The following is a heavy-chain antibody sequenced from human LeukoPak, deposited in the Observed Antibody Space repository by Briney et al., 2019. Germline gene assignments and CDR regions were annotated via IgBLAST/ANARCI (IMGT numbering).Heavy chain of an antibody. V-gene: IGHV4-59*02. J-gene: IGHJ4*02. Sequence: SETLSLTCTVSGGSVTDYYWSWIRQSPGKGLGWIGYIYYTGTSYNPSLKSRVTISADTSKNQFSLKLISVTAADTAVYYCASRKLGNDYWGQGTLVTVSS. CDR3: ASRKLGNDY. CDR1: GGSVTDYY. D-gene: IGHD7-27*01. CDR2: IYYTGT.